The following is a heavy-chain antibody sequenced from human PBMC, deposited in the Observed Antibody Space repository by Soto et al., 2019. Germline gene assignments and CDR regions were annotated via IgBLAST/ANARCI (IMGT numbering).Heavy chain of an antibody. J-gene: IGHJ4*02. D-gene: IGHD2-15*01. CDR3: ARADSGWYYFDY. Sequence: ASVKVSCKASGGTFSSYAISWVRQAPGQGLEWMGGIIPIFGTANYAQEFQGRVTITADESTSTAYMELSSLRSEDTAVYYCARADSGWYYFDYWGQGTLVTVSS. CDR2: IIPIFGTA. V-gene: IGHV1-69*13. CDR1: GGTFSSYA.